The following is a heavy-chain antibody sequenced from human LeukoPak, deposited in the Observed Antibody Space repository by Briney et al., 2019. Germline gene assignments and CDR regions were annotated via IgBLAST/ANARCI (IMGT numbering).Heavy chain of an antibody. CDR1: GFTFSSYS. V-gene: IGHV3-21*01. D-gene: IGHD6-19*01. J-gene: IGHJ3*02. CDR2: ISSSSSYI. Sequence: GGSLGLSCAASGFTFSSYSMNWVRQAPGKGLEWVSSISSSSSYIYYADSVKGRFTISRDNAKNSLYLQMNSLRAEDTAVYYCARDASYSSGSAFDIWGQGTMVTVSS. CDR3: ARDASYSSGSAFDI.